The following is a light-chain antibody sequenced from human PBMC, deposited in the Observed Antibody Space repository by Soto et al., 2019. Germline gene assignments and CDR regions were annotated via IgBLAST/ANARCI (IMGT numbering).Light chain of an antibody. CDR3: QAWDSRTASV. CDR1: KLGDKY. V-gene: IGLV3-1*01. Sequence: SYELTQPPSVSVSPGQTASITCSGDKLGDKYASWYQQKPGQSPVLVIYQDSKRPSGIPERFSGSNSGNTATLTISGTQAMGEADYYCQAWDSRTASVFGGGTKLTVL. CDR2: QDS. J-gene: IGLJ2*01.